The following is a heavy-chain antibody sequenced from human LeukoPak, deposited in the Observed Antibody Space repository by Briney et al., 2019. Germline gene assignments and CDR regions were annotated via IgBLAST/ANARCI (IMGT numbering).Heavy chain of an antibody. V-gene: IGHV3-33*06. CDR2: IWYDGSNK. CDR3: AKDISGGSQYYFDY. J-gene: IGHJ4*02. Sequence: GGSLRLSCAASGFTFSSYGMHWVRQAPGKGLEWVAVIWYDGSNKYYADSVKGRFTISRDNSKNTLYLQMNSLRAEDTAVYYCAKDISGGSQYYFDYWGQGTLVTVSS. CDR1: GFTFSSYG. D-gene: IGHD2-15*01.